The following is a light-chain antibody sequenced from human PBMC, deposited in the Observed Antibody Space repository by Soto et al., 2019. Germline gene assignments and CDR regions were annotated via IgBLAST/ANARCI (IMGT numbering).Light chain of an antibody. V-gene: IGKV3-15*01. Sequence: ETVMTQSPATLSVSPGERATLSCRDGQSISNNLAWYQQNPGQAPRLLIYGATTRATGIPSRFSGSGSGTEFTLTISSLQSEDFAVYYCQQYNNWPLTFGGGTKVEIK. J-gene: IGKJ4*01. CDR3: QQYNNWPLT. CDR1: QSISNN. CDR2: GAT.